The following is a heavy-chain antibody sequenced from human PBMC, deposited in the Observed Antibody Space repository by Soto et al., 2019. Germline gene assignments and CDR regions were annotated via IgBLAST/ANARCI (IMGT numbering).Heavy chain of an antibody. V-gene: IGHV6-1*01. Sequence: SQTLSLTCAISGDSVSSNSAAWNWIRQSPSRGLEWLGRTYYRSKWYNDYAVSVKSRITINPDTSKNQFSLQLNSVTPEDTAVYYCARAGTDVWGSYRPYYFDYWGQGTLVTVSS. CDR3: ARAGTDVWGSYRPYYFDY. CDR2: TYYRSKWYN. CDR1: GDSVSSNSAA. D-gene: IGHD3-16*02. J-gene: IGHJ4*02.